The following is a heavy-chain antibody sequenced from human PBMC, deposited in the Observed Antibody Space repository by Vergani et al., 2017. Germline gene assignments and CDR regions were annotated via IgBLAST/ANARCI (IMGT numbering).Heavy chain of an antibody. Sequence: VQLLESGGGLVQPGGSLRLSCAASGFTFSSYGMHWVRQAPGKGRGWVAVISYDGSNKYYADSVKGRFTISRDNSKNTLYLQMNSLRAEATAVYYCAKEGDDYYDSSGYYPDAFDVWGQGTMVTVSS. J-gene: IGHJ3*01. D-gene: IGHD3-22*01. CDR1: GFTFSSYG. CDR3: AKEGDDYYDSSGYYPDAFDV. V-gene: IGHV3-30*18. CDR2: ISYDGSNK.